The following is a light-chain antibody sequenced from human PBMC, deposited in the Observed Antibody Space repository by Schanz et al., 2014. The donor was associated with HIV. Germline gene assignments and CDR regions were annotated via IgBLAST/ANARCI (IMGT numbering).Light chain of an antibody. CDR2: SGN. CDR1: SSNIGSNT. J-gene: IGLJ3*02. V-gene: IGLV1-44*01. CDR3: ASWNVSLNGRV. Sequence: QSVLTQPPSASGTPGQRVTISCSGSSSNIGSNTVNWYQQLPGKAPKLLIYSGNQRPSGVPDRFSGSKSGTSASLAISGLQSEDEADYYCASWNVSLNGRVFGGGTKLTVL.